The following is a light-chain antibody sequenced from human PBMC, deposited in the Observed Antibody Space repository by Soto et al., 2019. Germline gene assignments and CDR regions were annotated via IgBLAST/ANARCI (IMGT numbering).Light chain of an antibody. CDR3: QQYYSTPLT. V-gene: IGKV4-1*01. J-gene: IGKJ4*01. CDR2: WAS. CDR1: QSVLYSSNNKSY. Sequence: DIVMTQSPDSLAVSLGERATINCKSSQSVLYSSNNKSYLAWFQQKPGQPPKLLIYWASNRESGVPDRFSGSGSGTDFTLSISSLQAGDVAVYYCQQYYSTPLTFGGGPKV.